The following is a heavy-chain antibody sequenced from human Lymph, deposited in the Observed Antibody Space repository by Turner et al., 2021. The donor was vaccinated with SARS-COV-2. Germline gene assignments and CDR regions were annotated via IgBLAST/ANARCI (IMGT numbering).Heavy chain of an antibody. CDR3: ARVGPGGFDY. D-gene: IGHD2-15*01. Sequence: QVQLVQSGAEVKKPGASVKVSCKASGYTFTSYYMHWVRKAPGQGLEWMGIINPSGDSTSYAQKFQGRVTMTRDTSTSTVYMELSSLRSEDTAVYYCARVGPGGFDYWGQGTPVTVSS. CDR2: INPSGDST. CDR1: GYTFTSYY. J-gene: IGHJ4*02. V-gene: IGHV1-46*01.